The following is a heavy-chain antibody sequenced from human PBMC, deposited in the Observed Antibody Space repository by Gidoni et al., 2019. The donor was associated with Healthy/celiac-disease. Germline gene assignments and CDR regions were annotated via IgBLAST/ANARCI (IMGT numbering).Heavy chain of an antibody. Sequence: EVQLVESGGGLVQPGGSLRLSCAASGFTFSSSWMSWVRQATGKGLEWVANIKQDGSEKYYVDSGKGRFTLSRDNAKNSLYLQMNSLRAEDTAVYYCASGVNYGMDVRGQGTTVTVFS. CDR2: IKQDGSEK. D-gene: IGHD2-8*01. CDR3: ASGVNYGMDV. J-gene: IGHJ6*02. CDR1: GFTFSSSW. V-gene: IGHV3-7*01.